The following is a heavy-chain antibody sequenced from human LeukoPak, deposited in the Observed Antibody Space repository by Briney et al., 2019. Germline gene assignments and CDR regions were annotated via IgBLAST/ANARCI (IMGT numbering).Heavy chain of an antibody. CDR2: IYYSGST. Sequence: AETLSLTCTVSGGSISKYYWSWLRQPPGKGLEWMGYIYYSGSTNYNPSLKSRFTISVDTSKHQLSLKLSSVTDADTDVYYCASGKASGYRYGYYYYYYMDVWGKGTTVTVSS. CDR1: GGSISKYY. D-gene: IGHD5-18*01. CDR3: ASGKASGYRYGYYYYYYMDV. J-gene: IGHJ6*03. V-gene: IGHV4-59*01.